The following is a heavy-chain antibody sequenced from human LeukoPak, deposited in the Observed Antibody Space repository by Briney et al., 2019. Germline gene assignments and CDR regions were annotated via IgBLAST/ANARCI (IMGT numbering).Heavy chain of an antibody. CDR1: GGSFSSYY. J-gene: IGHJ3*02. D-gene: IGHD6-13*01. CDR3: ARAVGAAAGTFLVLGAFDI. V-gene: IGHV4-34*01. CDR2: INHSGST. Sequence: SETLSLTCAVYGGSFSSYYWSWIRQPPGKGLEWIGEINHSGSTSYKPSLKSRVTISLDTSKNQFSLRLSSVTAADTAVYYCARAVGAAAGTFLVLGAFDIWGQGTMVTVSS.